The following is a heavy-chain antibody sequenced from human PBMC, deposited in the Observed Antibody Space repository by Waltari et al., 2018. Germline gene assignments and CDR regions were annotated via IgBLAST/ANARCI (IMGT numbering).Heavy chain of an antibody. Sequence: QLQLQESGSGLVKPSQTLSLTCAVSGGSISSGGYSGSWIRQPPGKGLEWIGYIYHSGSTYYNPSLKSRVTISVDRSKNQFSLKLSSVTAADTAVYYCARAIRVGMESIAARPDWFDPWGQGTLVTVSS. D-gene: IGHD6-6*01. CDR3: ARAIRVGMESIAARPDWFDP. CDR2: IYHSGST. J-gene: IGHJ5*02. V-gene: IGHV4-30-2*01. CDR1: GGSISSGGYS.